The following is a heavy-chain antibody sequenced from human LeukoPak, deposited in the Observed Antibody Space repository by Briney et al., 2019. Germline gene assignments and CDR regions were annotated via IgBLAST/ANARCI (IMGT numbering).Heavy chain of an antibody. D-gene: IGHD2-15*01. CDR2: ISHSGST. V-gene: IGHV4-34*01. CDR3: ARHRRRYCSGGSCYYNNWFDP. Sequence: SETLSLTCAVYGGSFSGYYWSWIRQPPGKGLEWIGEISHSGSTNYNPSLKSRVTISVDTSKNQFSLKLSSVTAADTAVYYCARHRRRYCSGGSCYYNNWFDPWGQGTLVTVSS. CDR1: GGSFSGYY. J-gene: IGHJ5*02.